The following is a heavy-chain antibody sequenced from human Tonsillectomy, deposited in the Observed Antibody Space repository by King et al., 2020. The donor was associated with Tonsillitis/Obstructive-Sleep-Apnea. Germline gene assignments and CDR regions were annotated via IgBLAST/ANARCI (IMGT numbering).Heavy chain of an antibody. CDR3: ARTAAEGYDDAVYV. CDR2: IDPSDSYT. V-gene: IGHV5-10-1*03. D-gene: IGHD2-15*01. Sequence: VQLVESGAEVKKPGESLRISCKGSGYSFTSYWISWVRQMPGKGLEWMGRIDPSDSYTSYSPSFQGHVTISTDKYNSTAYLQWSSLKASDTAMYYCARTAAEGYDDAVYVWGQGAMVTVS. J-gene: IGHJ3*01. CDR1: GYSFTSYW.